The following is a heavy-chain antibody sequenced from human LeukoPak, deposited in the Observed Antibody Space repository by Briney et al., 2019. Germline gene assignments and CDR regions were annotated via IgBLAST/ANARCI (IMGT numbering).Heavy chain of an antibody. Sequence: ASVKDSCKASGYTFTSYDINWVRQAPGQGLEWMGWMNSNSGNTGYAQKFQGRLTITRITSISTAYMELSSLRSEDTAVYYCARGASRSFDYWGQGALVTVSS. CDR2: MNSNSGNT. J-gene: IGHJ4*02. CDR3: ARGASRSFDY. CDR1: GYTFTSYD. D-gene: IGHD2-15*01. V-gene: IGHV1-8*03.